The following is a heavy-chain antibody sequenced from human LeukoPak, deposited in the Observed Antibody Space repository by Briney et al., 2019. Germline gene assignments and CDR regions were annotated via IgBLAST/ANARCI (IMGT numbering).Heavy chain of an antibody. D-gene: IGHD3-10*02. Sequence: GGSLRLSCAASGYTFSSYAMSWVREAPGKGLEWVSAISGSGGSTYYADSVKGRFTISRDNAKNSLYLQMNSLRAEDTAVYYCAELGITMIGGVWGKGTTVTISS. J-gene: IGHJ6*04. CDR2: ISGSGGST. CDR1: GYTFSSYA. V-gene: IGHV3-23*01. CDR3: AELGITMIGGV.